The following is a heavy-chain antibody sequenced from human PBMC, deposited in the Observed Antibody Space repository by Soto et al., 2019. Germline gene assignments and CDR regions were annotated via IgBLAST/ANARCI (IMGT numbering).Heavy chain of an antibody. V-gene: IGHV3-23*01. CDR2: ISGSGGST. J-gene: IGHJ6*02. D-gene: IGHD6-19*01. CDR3: AKQSLPYSSGWVRWGYYYYGMDV. CDR1: GFTFSSYA. Sequence: PGGSLRLSCAASGFTFSSYAMSWVRQAPGKGLEWVSAISGSGGSTYYADSVKGRFTISRDNSKNTLYLQMNSLRAEDTAVYYCAKQSLPYSSGWVRWGYYYYGMDVWGQGTTVTVSS.